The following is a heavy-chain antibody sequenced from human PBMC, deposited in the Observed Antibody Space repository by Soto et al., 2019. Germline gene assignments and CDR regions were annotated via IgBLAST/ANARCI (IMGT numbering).Heavy chain of an antibody. V-gene: IGHV4-59*01. CDR2: IYYSGST. CDR1: GGSISSYY. D-gene: IGHD3-3*01. J-gene: IGHJ5*02. Sequence: SETLSLTCTVSGGSISSYYWSWIRQPPGKGLEWIGYIYYSGSTNYNPSLKSRVTISVDTSKNQFSLKLSSVTAADTAVYYCARDRTVVDDFWSGSNWFDPWGQGTLVTVSS. CDR3: ARDRTVVDDFWSGSNWFDP.